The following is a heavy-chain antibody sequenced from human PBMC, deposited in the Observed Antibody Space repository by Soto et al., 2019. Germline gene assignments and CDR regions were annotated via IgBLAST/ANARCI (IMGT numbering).Heavy chain of an antibody. V-gene: IGHV4-34*01. CDR2: INHSGST. D-gene: IGHD1-26*01. Sequence: QVQLQQWGAGLLKPSETLSLTCAVYGGSFSGYYWSWIRQPPGKGLEWIGEINHSGSTNYNPSLKSRVTISVDTSKNQFSLKLSSVTAADTAVYYCARGGVVLLTYYYYYMDVWGKGTTVTVSS. J-gene: IGHJ6*03. CDR3: ARGGVVLLTYYYYYMDV. CDR1: GGSFSGYY.